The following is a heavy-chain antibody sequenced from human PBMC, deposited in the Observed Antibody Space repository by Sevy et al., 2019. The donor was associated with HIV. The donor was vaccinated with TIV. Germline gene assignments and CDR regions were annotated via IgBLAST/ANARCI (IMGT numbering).Heavy chain of an antibody. CDR1: GYTFTGYY. Sequence: ASVKVSCKASGYTFTGYYMHWVRQAPGQGLEWMGWINPNSGGTNYAQKFQGRVTMTRDTSISTAYMELSRLGSDDTAVYYCARGRDIYSGYAIAFDIWGQGTMVTVSS. CDR2: INPNSGGT. CDR3: ARGRDIYSGYAIAFDI. J-gene: IGHJ3*02. V-gene: IGHV1-2*02. D-gene: IGHD5-12*01.